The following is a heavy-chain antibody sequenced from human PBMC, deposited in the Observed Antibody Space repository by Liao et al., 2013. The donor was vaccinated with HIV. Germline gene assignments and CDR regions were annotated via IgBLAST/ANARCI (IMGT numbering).Heavy chain of an antibody. V-gene: IGHV4-4*07. J-gene: IGHJ4*02. Sequence: QVPLQESGPRLVKPSETLSLTCTVSGGSISSYYWNWIRQPAGKGLEWIGRISPSGSINYSPSLRSRVTMSVVTSKNQFSLNLNSVTAADTAVYYCARGVPPDSWGQGTLVTVSS. CDR1: GGSISSYY. CDR3: ARGVPPDS. CDR2: ISPSGSI. D-gene: IGHD5/OR15-5a*01.